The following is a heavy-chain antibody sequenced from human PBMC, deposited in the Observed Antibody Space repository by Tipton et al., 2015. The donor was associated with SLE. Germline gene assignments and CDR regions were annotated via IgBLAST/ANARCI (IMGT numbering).Heavy chain of an antibody. D-gene: IGHD6-19*01. CDR2: INHGGST. Sequence: TLSLTCAVYGGSLSGYSWSWIRQPPGKGLEWIGEINHGGSTNYNPSLKSRVAISLDTPKNQFSLRLSSVTAADTAVYYCARQGNGGQWLDRDWFDPWGQGTLVTVSS. CDR1: GGSLSGYS. V-gene: IGHV4-34*01. CDR3: ARQGNGGQWLDRDWFDP. J-gene: IGHJ5*02.